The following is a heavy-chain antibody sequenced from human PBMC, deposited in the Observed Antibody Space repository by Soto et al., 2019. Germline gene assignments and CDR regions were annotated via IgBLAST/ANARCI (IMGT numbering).Heavy chain of an antibody. CDR1: GGSISSYY. J-gene: IGHJ3*02. V-gene: IGHV4-59*08. Sequence: QVQLQESGPGLVKPSETLSLTCTVSGGSISSYYWSWIRQPPGKGLEWIGYIYYSGSTNYNPSLKSRVTIAVETSKNQFSLKLSSVTAADTALYYCATQCSGYENDAFDIWGQGTMVTVSS. CDR3: ATQCSGYENDAFDI. CDR2: IYYSGST. D-gene: IGHD5-12*01.